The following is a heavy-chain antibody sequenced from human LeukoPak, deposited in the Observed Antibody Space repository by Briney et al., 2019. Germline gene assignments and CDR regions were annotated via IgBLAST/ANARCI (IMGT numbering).Heavy chain of an antibody. J-gene: IGHJ3*02. CDR1: GYTLTELS. V-gene: IGHV1-24*01. CDR2: FDPEDGET. D-gene: IGHD2-21*02. CDR3: ARVMNPTGGEFAYCGGDCYSNGGDAFDI. Sequence: ASVKVSCKVSGYTLTELSMHWVRQAPGKGLEWMGGFDPEDGETIYAQKFQGRVTMTEDTSTDTAYMELSSLRSEDTAVYYCARVMNPTGGEFAYCGGDCYSNGGDAFDIWGQGTMVTVSS.